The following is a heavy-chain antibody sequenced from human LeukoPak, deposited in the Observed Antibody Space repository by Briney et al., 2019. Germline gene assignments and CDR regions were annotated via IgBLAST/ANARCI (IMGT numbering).Heavy chain of an antibody. Sequence: SETLSLTCAVSGGSISSSNWWRWVRQPPGKGLEWIGESYYSGSTNYNPSLKSRVTISVDKSKNQFSLKLSSVTAADTAVYYCAKRCSSTSCPPAIAYWGQGTLVTVSS. J-gene: IGHJ4*02. CDR1: GGSISSSNW. CDR3: AKRCSSTSCPPAIAY. D-gene: IGHD2-2*01. V-gene: IGHV4-4*02. CDR2: SYYSGST.